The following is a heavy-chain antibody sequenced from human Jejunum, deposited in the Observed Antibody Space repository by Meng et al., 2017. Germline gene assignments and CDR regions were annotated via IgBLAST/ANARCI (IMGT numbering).Heavy chain of an antibody. CDR2: CYYSGNT. CDR1: GDYGRSNNYY. Sequence: QVELEDSGPGLCGLSETLAPHCTGTGDYGRSNNYYWSWIRLPPGKGLELIGYCYYSGNTDCNPFLKSRLSISIDTSKNHFSLKLSFVNAADKAVYYCAKTPLYSGSYYFDPWGQGAPVTVSS. CDR3: AKTPLYSGSYYFDP. D-gene: IGHD1-26*01. J-gene: IGHJ4*02. V-gene: IGHV4-61*03.